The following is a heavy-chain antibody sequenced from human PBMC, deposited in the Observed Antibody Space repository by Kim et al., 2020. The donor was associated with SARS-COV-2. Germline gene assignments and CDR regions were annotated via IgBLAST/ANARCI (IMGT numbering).Heavy chain of an antibody. CDR1: GFTFTDYA. Sequence: GGSLRLSCTTSGFTFTDYAMSWVRQAPGKGLEWVSSIDGSDGTTYYVDSVEGRFTISRDNSKNTLYLQMNTLRADDTAIYYCIKGEYGWFCDHWGQGTRVTVSS. CDR3: IKGEYGWFCDH. J-gene: IGHJ4*02. CDR2: IDGSDGTT. V-gene: IGHV3-23*01. D-gene: IGHD3-10*01.